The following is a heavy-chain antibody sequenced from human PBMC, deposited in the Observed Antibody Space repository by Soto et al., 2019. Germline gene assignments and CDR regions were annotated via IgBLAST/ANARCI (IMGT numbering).Heavy chain of an antibody. V-gene: IGHV4-31*03. D-gene: IGHD3-10*01. J-gene: IGHJ6*02. CDR2: IYYTGTT. Sequence: SETLSLTCTVSGASISSGDYSWSWIRQYPGQGLEWIGDIYYTGTTNYNPSLKSRLTISVDTSKNQFSLKLSSVTAADTAVYYCARVGGYGMDVWGQGTTVTVSS. CDR3: ARVGGYGMDV. CDR1: GASISSGDYS.